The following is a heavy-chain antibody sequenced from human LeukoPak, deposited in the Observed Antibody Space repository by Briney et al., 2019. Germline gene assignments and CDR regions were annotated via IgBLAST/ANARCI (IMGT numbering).Heavy chain of an antibody. V-gene: IGHV1-69*05. D-gene: IGHD3-3*01. CDR3: ARDRITTFGVVNKGWFDP. CDR2: IIPIFGTA. J-gene: IGHJ5*02. Sequence: SVKVSCKASGGTFSSYAISWVRQSPGQGLEWMGGIIPIFGTANYAQKFQGRVTITTDESTSTAYMELSSLRSEDTAVYYCARDRITTFGVVNKGWFDPWGQGTLVTVSS. CDR1: GGTFSSYA.